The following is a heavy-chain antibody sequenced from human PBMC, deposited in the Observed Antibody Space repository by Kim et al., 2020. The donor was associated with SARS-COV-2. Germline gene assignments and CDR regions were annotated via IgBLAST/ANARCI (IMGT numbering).Heavy chain of an antibody. CDR3: TRSAGPYDYYFDY. Sequence: RYSPSVQGQVNISADESTPTAYLQWSSLKASDTAMYYCTRSAGPYDYYFDYWGQGTLVTVSS. J-gene: IGHJ4*02. V-gene: IGHV5-51*01. D-gene: IGHD3-16*01.